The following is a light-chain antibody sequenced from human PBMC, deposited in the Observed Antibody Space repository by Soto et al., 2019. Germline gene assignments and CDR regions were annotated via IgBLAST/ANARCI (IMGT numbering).Light chain of an antibody. CDR2: GAS. CDR1: QDIRNY. CDR3: QQYRNLPLT. V-gene: IGKV1-33*01. Sequence: DIQMTQSPSSLSASVGDRVTITCQASQDIRNYLNWYQQKPGKAPKLLISGASNLETGVPSRFSGSGSGTDFIFTISSLQPADIATYYCQQYRNLPLTFGGGTKVEIK. J-gene: IGKJ4*01.